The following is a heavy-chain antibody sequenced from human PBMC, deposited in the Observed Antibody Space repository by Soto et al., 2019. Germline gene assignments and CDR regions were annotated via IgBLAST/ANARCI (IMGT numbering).Heavy chain of an antibody. CDR3: ASKAEVVEGDYYYGMDV. V-gene: IGHV1-69*13. CDR2: IIPIFGTA. J-gene: IGHJ6*02. D-gene: IGHD2-2*01. CDR1: GGTFSSYA. Sequence: SVKVSCKASGGTFSSYAISWVRQAPGQGLEWMGGIIPIFGTANYAQKFQGRVTITADESTSTAYMELSSLRSEDTAVYYCASKAEVVEGDYYYGMDVWGQGTTVTVSS.